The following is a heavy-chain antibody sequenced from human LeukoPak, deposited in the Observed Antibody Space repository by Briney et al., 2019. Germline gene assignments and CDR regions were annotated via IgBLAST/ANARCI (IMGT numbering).Heavy chain of an antibody. CDR2: ISWNSGSI. D-gene: IGHD5-18*01. CDR3: AKGGLQHYYYYMDV. CDR1: GFTFDDYA. V-gene: IGHV3-9*03. Sequence: GGSLRLSCAASGFTFDDYAMHWVRQAPGKGLEWVSGISWNSGSIGYADSVKGRFTISRDNAKNSLYLQMNSLRAEDMALYYCAKGGLQHYYYYMDVWGKGTTVTVSS. J-gene: IGHJ6*03.